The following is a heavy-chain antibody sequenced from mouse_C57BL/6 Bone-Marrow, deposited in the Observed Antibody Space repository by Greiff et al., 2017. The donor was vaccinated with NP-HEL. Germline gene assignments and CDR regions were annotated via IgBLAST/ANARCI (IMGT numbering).Heavy chain of an antibody. CDR3: ARDADPYCAMDY. CDR2: ISDGGSYT. CDR1: GFTFSSYA. V-gene: IGHV5-4*01. Sequence: EVMLVESGGGLVKPGGSLKLSCAASGFTFSSYAMSWVRQTPEKRLEWVATISDGGSYTYYPDNVKGRFTISRDNAKNNLYLQVSQLKSEDTAMYYCARDADPYCAMDYWGQGTSVTVSS. J-gene: IGHJ4*01.